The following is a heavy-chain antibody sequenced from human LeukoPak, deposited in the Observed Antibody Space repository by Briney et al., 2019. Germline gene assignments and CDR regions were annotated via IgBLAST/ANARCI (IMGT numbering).Heavy chain of an antibody. J-gene: IGHJ4*02. CDR2: IKSKTNGETV. D-gene: IGHD3-10*01. Sequence: GGSLRLSCAASGFTFSGAWMSWVRQAPGKGLEWVGRIKSKTNGETVDYGAPVKGRFNISRDDSKNTVFLQMNSLKTEDTAVYYCSTAYDGSGSDWGQGTLVTVSS. V-gene: IGHV3-15*01. CDR1: GFTFSGAW. CDR3: STAYDGSGSD.